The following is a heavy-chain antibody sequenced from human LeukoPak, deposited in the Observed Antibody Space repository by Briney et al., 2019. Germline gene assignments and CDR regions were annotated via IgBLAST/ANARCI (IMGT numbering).Heavy chain of an antibody. D-gene: IGHD1-26*01. J-gene: IGHJ4*02. CDR3: ARAGASAEFDY. CDR2: IYYSGST. CDR1: GGSISSYY. V-gene: IGHV4-59*01. Sequence: PSETLSLTCTVSGGSISSYYWSWIRQPPGKGLEWIGYIYYSGSTNYNPSLKSRVTISVDTSKNQFSLKLSSVTAADTAVYYCARAGASAEFDYWGQGTLVTVSS.